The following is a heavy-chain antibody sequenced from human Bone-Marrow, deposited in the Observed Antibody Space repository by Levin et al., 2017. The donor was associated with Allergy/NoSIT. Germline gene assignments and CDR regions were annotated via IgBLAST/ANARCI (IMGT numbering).Heavy chain of an antibody. J-gene: IGHJ4*02. CDR2: ISSGSANI. Sequence: GGSLRLSCAASGFTFSTYSMNWVRQAPGKGLEWISYISSGSANIYYADSVKGRFTISRDNGRNSLYLQMNSLTAEDTAAYYCARGQYSSAWYIGLWGQGTLVAVSS. D-gene: IGHD6-19*01. CDR3: ARGQYSSAWYIGL. CDR1: GFTFSTYS. V-gene: IGHV3-48*01.